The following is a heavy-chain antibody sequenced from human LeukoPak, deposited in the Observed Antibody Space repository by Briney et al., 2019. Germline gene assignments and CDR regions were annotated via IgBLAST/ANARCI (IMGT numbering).Heavy chain of an antibody. D-gene: IGHD6-19*01. Sequence: HPGGSLRLSCAASGFTFSNYWMSWVRQAPGKGLEWVANINQDGSARFYVDSVKGRFTTSRDNTKNSLYLQMDSLRVEDTAVYYCARGGSDWSECLYWGQGALVTVSS. J-gene: IGHJ4*02. CDR3: ARGGSDWSECLY. CDR2: INQDGSAR. V-gene: IGHV3-7*01. CDR1: GFTFSNYW.